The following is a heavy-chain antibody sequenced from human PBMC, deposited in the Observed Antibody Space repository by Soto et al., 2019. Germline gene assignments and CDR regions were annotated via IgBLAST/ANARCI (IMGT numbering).Heavy chain of an antibody. CDR1: GFTFSSYG. J-gene: IGHJ6*03. D-gene: IGHD6-13*01. CDR3: ARDPSSSWYNLRYYLDV. V-gene: IGHV3-33*01. Sequence: QVQLVESGGGVVQPGRSLRLSCAASGFTFSSYGMHWVRQAPGKGLEWVAVIWYDGSNKYYADSVKGRFTISRDNSKNPLYLQMNSLRAEDTAVYYCARDPSSSWYNLRYYLDVWGKGTTVTVSS. CDR2: IWYDGSNK.